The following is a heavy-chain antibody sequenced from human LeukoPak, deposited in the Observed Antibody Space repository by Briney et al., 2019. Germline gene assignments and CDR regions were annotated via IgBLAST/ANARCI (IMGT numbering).Heavy chain of an antibody. CDR2: ISSGGSST. D-gene: IGHD4-17*01. Sequence: GGSLRLSCAASGFTFNNYAMNWVRQAPGKGLEWVSAISSGGSSTYYPDPVKGRFTISRDNSKNTLYLQMNSLRAEDTAVYYCAKEAHYGDYEFDYWGQGTLVTVSS. J-gene: IGHJ4*02. CDR3: AKEAHYGDYEFDY. CDR1: GFTFNNYA. V-gene: IGHV3-23*01.